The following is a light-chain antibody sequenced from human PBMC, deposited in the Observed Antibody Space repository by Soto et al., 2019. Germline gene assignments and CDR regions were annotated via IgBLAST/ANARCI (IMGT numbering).Light chain of an antibody. J-gene: IGKJ4*01. CDR1: QSVSRSY. CDR3: QEYGSSPLS. V-gene: IGKV3-20*01. Sequence: EIVLTQSPGTLSLSPWERATLSCRASQSVSRSYLAWDQQKPGQAPRLLIYGASSRATGIPDRFSGSGSGTDFTHNISRLEPEEYAVYYCQEYGSSPLSFGGGTKAEIK. CDR2: GAS.